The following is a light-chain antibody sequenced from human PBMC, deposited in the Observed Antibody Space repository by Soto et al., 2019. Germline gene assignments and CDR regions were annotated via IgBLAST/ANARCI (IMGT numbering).Light chain of an antibody. J-gene: IGKJ1*01. Sequence: EIVMTQSPATLSVSPGERATLSCRASQSVSSNLAWYQQKPGQAPRLLIYGASTRATGIPARFSGSGSGTEFTLTISSLQSEDFAVYYCQQYNNWPQTFGQVTKVEIK. V-gene: IGKV3-15*01. CDR3: QQYNNWPQT. CDR2: GAS. CDR1: QSVSSN.